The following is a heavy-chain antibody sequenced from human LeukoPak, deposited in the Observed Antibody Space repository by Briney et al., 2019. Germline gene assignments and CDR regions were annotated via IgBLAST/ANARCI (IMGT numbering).Heavy chain of an antibody. J-gene: IGHJ4*02. D-gene: IGHD6-13*01. CDR2: INQSRST. V-gene: IGHV4-34*01. Sequence: SETLSLTCDVYGGSFSGYSWSWIRQPPGKGLEWIGEINQSRSTNYNPSLKSRVTISIDTSKNQFSLKLASVTAADTAVYYCARIGYSSSCFDYWGQGTLVTVSS. CDR1: GGSFSGYS. CDR3: ARIGYSSSCFDY.